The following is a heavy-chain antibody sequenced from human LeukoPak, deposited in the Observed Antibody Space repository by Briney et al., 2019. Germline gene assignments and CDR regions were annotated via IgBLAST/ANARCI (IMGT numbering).Heavy chain of an antibody. Sequence: GGSLRLSCAVSGFTFSDYYMSWIRQAPGKGLEWASYISSSGSTIYYADSVKGRFTISRDNAKNSLYLQMNSLRAEDTAVYYCAREHGDLDAFDIWGQGTMVTVSS. V-gene: IGHV3-11*01. J-gene: IGHJ3*02. CDR1: GFTFSDYY. D-gene: IGHD4-17*01. CDR2: ISSSGSTI. CDR3: AREHGDLDAFDI.